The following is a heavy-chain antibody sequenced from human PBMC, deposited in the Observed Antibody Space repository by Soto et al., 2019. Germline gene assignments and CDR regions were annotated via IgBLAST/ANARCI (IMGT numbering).Heavy chain of an antibody. CDR1: GGSLTSYY. J-gene: IGHJ4*02. CDR2: VYYTGIA. CDR3: AREFYYDSSGIGFDS. Sequence: SETLSLTCTVSGGSLTSYYWSWIRQPPGKGLEWIGFVYYTGIAKYNPSLKSRVSISEDRSKNEFSLKLSSVTAADTAIYYCAREFYYDSSGIGFDSWGQGTLVTVS. V-gene: IGHV4-59*01. D-gene: IGHD3-22*01.